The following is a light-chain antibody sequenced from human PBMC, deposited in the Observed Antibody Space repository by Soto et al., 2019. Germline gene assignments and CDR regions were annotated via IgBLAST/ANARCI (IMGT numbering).Light chain of an antibody. CDR1: SSDIGGYYY. V-gene: IGLV2-14*01. Sequence: QSALTQPASVSGSPGQSITISCTGTSSDIGGYYYVSWYQHHPGKAPKLLIYQVTNRPSRVSNRFSGSKSGNTASLTISGLQADDEADYYCSSYTSSTTPAIFGGGTKVTVL. CDR2: QVT. CDR3: SSYTSSTTPAI. J-gene: IGLJ2*01.